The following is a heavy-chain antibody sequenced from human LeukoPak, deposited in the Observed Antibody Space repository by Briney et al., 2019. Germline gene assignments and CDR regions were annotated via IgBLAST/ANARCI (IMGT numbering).Heavy chain of an antibody. CDR1: GGSISSGSYY. CDR3: ARDNSGSYSWDPDY. D-gene: IGHD1-26*01. V-gene: IGHV4-61*02. J-gene: IGHJ4*02. Sequence: PSETLSLTCTVSGGSISSGSYYWSWIRQPAGRGLEWIGRIYTSGGTNYNPSLKSRVTISVDTSKNQFSLKLSSVTAADTAVYYCARDNSGSYSWDPDYWGQGTLGTVSS. CDR2: IYTSGGT.